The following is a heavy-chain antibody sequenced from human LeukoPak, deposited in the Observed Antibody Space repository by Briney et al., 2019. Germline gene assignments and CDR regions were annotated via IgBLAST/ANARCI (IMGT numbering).Heavy chain of an antibody. CDR2: IRYDGSNK. CDR3: ARGVDDILTGYNDY. J-gene: IGHJ4*02. Sequence: GGSLRLSCAASGFTFSSYGMQWVRQAPGKGPEWVAFIRYDGSNKYYADSVKGRFTISRDNSKNTLYLQMNSLRAEDTAVYYCARGVDDILTGYNDYWGQGTLVTVSS. CDR1: GFTFSSYG. D-gene: IGHD3-9*01. V-gene: IGHV3-30*02.